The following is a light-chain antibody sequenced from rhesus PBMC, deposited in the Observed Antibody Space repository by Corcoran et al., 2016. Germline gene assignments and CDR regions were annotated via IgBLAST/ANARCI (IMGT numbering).Light chain of an antibody. CDR3: QQYNSDPLT. CDR2: FAT. V-gene: IGKV1-37*01. J-gene: IGKJ4*01. CDR1: QAISSY. Sequence: DIRMTQSPSSLSASIGDRVTITCRASQAISSYLAWYQQKPGNAPKPLIYFATTLHYGVPSRFSGRGSRTEFTLPISSLQPEDFATYYCQQYNSDPLTFGGGTKVEIK.